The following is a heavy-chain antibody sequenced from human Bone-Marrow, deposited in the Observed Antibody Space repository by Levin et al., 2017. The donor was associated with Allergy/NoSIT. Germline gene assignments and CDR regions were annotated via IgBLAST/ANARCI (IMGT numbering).Heavy chain of an antibody. J-gene: IGHJ6*03. CDR1: GGSVSSGSYY. V-gene: IGHV4-61*01. D-gene: IGHD2-15*01. CDR2: IYYSGST. CDR3: AREIVVVVAATDYYYYYMDV. Sequence: NPSETLSLTCTVSGGSVSSGSYYWSWIRQPPGKGLEWIGYIYYSGSTNYNPSLKSRVTISVDTSKNQFSLKLSSVTAADTAVYYCAREIVVVVAATDYYYYYMDVWGKGTTVTVSS.